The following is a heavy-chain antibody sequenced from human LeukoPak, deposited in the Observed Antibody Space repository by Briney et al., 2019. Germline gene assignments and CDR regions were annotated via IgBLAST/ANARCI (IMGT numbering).Heavy chain of an antibody. CDR2: ISSSGSTK. Sequence: GGSLRLSCAASGSTFSSYWMHWVRQAPGKGLEWISYISSSGSTKFHADSVKGRFTISRDNAKNSLYLQMNSLRAEDTAVYYCARDMYYGSGTPMQYGMDVWGQGTTVTVSS. J-gene: IGHJ6*02. CDR1: GSTFSSYW. CDR3: ARDMYYGSGTPMQYGMDV. D-gene: IGHD3-10*01. V-gene: IGHV3-48*04.